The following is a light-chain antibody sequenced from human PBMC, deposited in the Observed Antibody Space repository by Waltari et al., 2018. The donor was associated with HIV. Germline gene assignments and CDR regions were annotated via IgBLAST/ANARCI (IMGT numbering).Light chain of an antibody. V-gene: IGLV2-11*01. J-gene: IGLJ3*02. CDR1: SSDVGDYNY. CDR2: DIP. CDR3: CSYAGTYTWV. Sequence: HSALTQPRSVSGSPGQSVTISCTGTSSDVGDYNYVSWYQQHPGKAPKLLIFDIPKRPSGVPDRFSDSKSGNTASLTISGLHLEDEANYYCCSYAGTYTWVFGGGTTLTVL.